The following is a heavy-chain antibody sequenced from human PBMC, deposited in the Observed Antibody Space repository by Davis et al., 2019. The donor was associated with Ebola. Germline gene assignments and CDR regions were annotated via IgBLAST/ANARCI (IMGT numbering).Heavy chain of an antibody. J-gene: IGHJ6*02. CDR1: GYSFTSYW. CDR2: IDPSDSYT. Sequence: GESLKISCKGSGYSFTSYWISWVRQMPGKGLEWMGRIDPSDSYTNYSPSFQGHVTISADKSISTAYLQWSSLKASDTAMYYCARHVLGPGIAAASYYYYGMDVWGQGTTVTVSS. D-gene: IGHD6-13*01. V-gene: IGHV5-10-1*01. CDR3: ARHVLGPGIAAASYYYYGMDV.